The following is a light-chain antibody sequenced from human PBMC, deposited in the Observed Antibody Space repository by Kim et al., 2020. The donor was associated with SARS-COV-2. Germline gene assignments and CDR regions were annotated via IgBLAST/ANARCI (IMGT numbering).Light chain of an antibody. CDR2: GAS. CDR3: QQYGSSPQT. V-gene: IGKV3-20*01. CDR1: QSVSSSY. J-gene: IGKJ1*01. Sequence: SPGERATLSCRASQSVSSSYLAWYQHKPGQAPRLLIYGASSRATGIPDRFSGSGSGTDFTLTISRLEPEDFAVYYCQQYGSSPQTFGQGTKVEIK.